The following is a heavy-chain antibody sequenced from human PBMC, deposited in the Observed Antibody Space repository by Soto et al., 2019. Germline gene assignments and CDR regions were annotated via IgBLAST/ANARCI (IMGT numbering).Heavy chain of an antibody. J-gene: IGHJ4*02. V-gene: IGHV1-69*13. D-gene: IGHD5-12*01. Sequence: SVKVSCKASGGTFSSYAISWVRQAPGQGLEWMGGIIPIFGTANYAQKFQGRVTITADESTSTAYMELSSLRSEDTAVYYCARERDGYNSRYFDYWGQGTLVTVPQ. CDR3: ARERDGYNSRYFDY. CDR2: IIPIFGTA. CDR1: GGTFSSYA.